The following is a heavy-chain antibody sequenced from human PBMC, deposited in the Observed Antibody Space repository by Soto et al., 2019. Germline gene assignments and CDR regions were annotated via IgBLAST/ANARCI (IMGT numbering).Heavy chain of an antibody. V-gene: IGHV3-11*06. Sequence: QVQLVESGGGLVKPGGSLRLSCAASGFTFSDYYMSWIRQAPGKGLEWVSYISSSSSYTNYADSVKGRFTISRDNAKNSLYLQMNSLRAEDTAVYYCARVEIAVAGTFIGDYGMDVWGQGTTVTVSS. CDR1: GFTFSDYY. CDR2: ISSSSSYT. CDR3: ARVEIAVAGTFIGDYGMDV. J-gene: IGHJ6*02. D-gene: IGHD6-19*01.